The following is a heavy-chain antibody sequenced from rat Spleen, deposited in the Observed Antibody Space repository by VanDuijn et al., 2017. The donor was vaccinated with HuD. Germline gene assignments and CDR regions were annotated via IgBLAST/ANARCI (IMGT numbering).Heavy chain of an antibody. CDR3: TRENYYGAEY. D-gene: IGHD1-1*01. Sequence: EVQLVETGGGLVQPGRTLKLSCEASGFTFSNYYMAWVRQAPTKGLECVAYISTGGDNTYYRDSVKGRFTISRDNAKSTLYLQMNSLRSEDTATYYCTRENYYGAEYWGQGVMVTVSS. CDR2: ISTGGDNT. J-gene: IGHJ2*01. CDR1: GFTFSNYY. V-gene: IGHV5-27*01.